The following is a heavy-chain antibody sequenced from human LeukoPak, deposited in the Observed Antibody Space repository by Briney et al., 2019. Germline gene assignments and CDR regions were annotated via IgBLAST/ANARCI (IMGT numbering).Heavy chain of an antibody. V-gene: IGHV3-48*04. CDR2: ISGSSSTI. J-gene: IGHJ4*02. Sequence: GGSLRLSCAASAFTFSSYSMNWVRQAPGKGLEWVSYISGSSSTIYYADSVKGRFTISRDNAKNTLYLQMNSLRVEDTAVYYCAKVPSSDYWGQGTLVTVSS. CDR1: AFTFSSYS. CDR3: AKVPSSDY.